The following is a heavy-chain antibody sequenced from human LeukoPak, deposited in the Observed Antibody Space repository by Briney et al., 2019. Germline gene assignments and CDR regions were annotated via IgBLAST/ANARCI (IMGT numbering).Heavy chain of an antibody. CDR1: GGSINSYY. D-gene: IGHD5-12*01. J-gene: IGHJ3*02. CDR2: IYYSGST. V-gene: IGHV4-59*08. CDR3: ARHLAGLGAFDI. Sequence: SETLSLTCTVSGGSINSYYWSWIRQPPGKGLEWIGYIYYSGSTNYNPSLESRVTISVDTSKNQFSLKLSSVTAADTAVYYCARHLAGLGAFDIWGQGTMVTVSS.